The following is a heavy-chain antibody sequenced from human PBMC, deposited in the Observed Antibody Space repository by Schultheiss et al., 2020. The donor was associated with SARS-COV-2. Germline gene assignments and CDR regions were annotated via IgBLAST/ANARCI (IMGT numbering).Heavy chain of an antibody. CDR3: ARFVRAEWFGEFIDY. CDR2: INHSGST. J-gene: IGHJ4*02. CDR1: GGSFSGYY. D-gene: IGHD3-10*01. Sequence: SETLSLTCAVYGGSFSGYYWSWIRQPPGKGLEWIGEINHSGSTNYNPSLKSRVTISVDTSKNQFSLKVRSVTAADTAVYYCARFVRAEWFGEFIDYWGQGTLVTVSS. V-gene: IGHV4-34*01.